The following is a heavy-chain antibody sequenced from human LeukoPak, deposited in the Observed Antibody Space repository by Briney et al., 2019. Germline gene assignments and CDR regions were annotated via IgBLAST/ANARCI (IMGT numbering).Heavy chain of an antibody. J-gene: IGHJ5*02. V-gene: IGHV3-23*01. D-gene: IGHD3-22*01. Sequence: GGTLRLSCAASGFTFSSYGMSWVRQAPGKGLEWVSAISGSGGSTCYADSVKGRFTISRDNAKNTLNLQMNSLRAEDTAVYYCARDLGQYYDTSDNWFDPWGQGTLVTVSS. CDR2: ISGSGGST. CDR3: ARDLGQYYDTSDNWFDP. CDR1: GFTFSSYG.